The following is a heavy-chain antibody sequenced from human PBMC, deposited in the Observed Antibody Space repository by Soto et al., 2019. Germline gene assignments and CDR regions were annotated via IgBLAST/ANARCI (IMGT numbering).Heavy chain of an antibody. Sequence: SLKVSCKASGGTFTSYAISWVRQAPGQGLEWMGGINPIFGTANYAQKFQGRVTITADESTSTAYMELSSLRSEDTAVYYCARGTYSNHGNFDVWGQGTLVTVSS. CDR1: GGTFTSYA. CDR3: ARGTYSNHGNFDV. D-gene: IGHD6-13*01. J-gene: IGHJ4*02. V-gene: IGHV1-69*13. CDR2: INPIFGTA.